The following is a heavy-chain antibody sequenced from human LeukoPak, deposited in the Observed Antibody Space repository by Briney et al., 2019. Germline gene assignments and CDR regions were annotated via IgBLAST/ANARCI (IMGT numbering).Heavy chain of an antibody. CDR3: ARGGSYLSAFDI. D-gene: IGHD1-26*01. V-gene: IGHV4-39*07. J-gene: IGHJ3*02. Sequence: TPSETLSLTCTVSGGSVSSGSYYWGWIRQPPGKGLEWIGNIYYSGSTYYNPSLKSRVTISVETSKNQFSLKLSSVTAADTAVYYCARGGSYLSAFDIWGQGTMVTVSS. CDR1: GGSVSSGSYY. CDR2: IYYSGST.